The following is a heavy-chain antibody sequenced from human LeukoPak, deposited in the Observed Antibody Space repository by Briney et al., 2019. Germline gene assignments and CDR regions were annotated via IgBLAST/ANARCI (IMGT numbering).Heavy chain of an antibody. CDR1: GFTFSSYA. CDR2: ISGSGGST. J-gene: IGHJ4*02. CDR3: AKGLAGYYYFSGQNDY. Sequence: GGSLRLSCAASGFTFSSYAMSWVRQAPGKGLEWVSAISGSGGSTYYADSVKGRFTISRDNSKNTLYLQMNSLRAEDTAVYYCAKGLAGYYYFSGQNDYWGKGTLVTVSS. V-gene: IGHV3-23*01. D-gene: IGHD3-22*01.